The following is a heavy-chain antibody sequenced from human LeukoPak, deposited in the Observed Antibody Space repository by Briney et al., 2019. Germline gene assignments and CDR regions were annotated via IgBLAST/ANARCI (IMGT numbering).Heavy chain of an antibody. CDR3: AKDPPSTGTFDY. J-gene: IGHJ4*02. Sequence: GGSLRLSCAASGFTFSSCSMNWVRQAPGKGLEWVSSISSSSSYIYYADSVKGRFTISRGNAKNSLYLQMNSLRAEDTAVYYCAKDPPSTGTFDYWGQGTLVTVSS. V-gene: IGHV3-21*01. CDR2: ISSSSSYI. CDR1: GFTFSSCS. D-gene: IGHD1-1*01.